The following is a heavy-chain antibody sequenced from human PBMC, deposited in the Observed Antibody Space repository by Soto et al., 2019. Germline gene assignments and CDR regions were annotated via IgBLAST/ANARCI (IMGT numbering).Heavy chain of an antibody. J-gene: IGHJ5*02. Sequence: QLQLQESGSGLVRPSQTLSLTCTVSGGSIRSGGYSWNWIRQPPGKGLEWIGYIYHSGSTLYNPSLNSRVTISVDKSKNQFALTLTSVLAADTAVYYCARDQLEGTWFDPWGQGTLVNVSS. CDR2: IYHSGST. V-gene: IGHV4-30-2*01. D-gene: IGHD1-1*01. CDR1: GGSIRSGGYS. CDR3: ARDQLEGTWFDP.